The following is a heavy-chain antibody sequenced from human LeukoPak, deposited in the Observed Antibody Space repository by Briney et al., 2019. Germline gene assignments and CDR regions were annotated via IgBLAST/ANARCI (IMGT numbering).Heavy chain of an antibody. V-gene: IGHV3-23*01. CDR1: GFTFTSCA. Sequence: GGSLRLSCAASGFTFTSCAMNWVRQAPGTGLEWVSSISASGGSTYYADSVKSRFTIPRDNSKNTLYLQMNSLRVEDTAVYYCAKDLGGSGSFYDYWGQGTLVTVSS. D-gene: IGHD1-26*01. J-gene: IGHJ4*02. CDR2: ISASGGST. CDR3: AKDLGGSGSFYDY.